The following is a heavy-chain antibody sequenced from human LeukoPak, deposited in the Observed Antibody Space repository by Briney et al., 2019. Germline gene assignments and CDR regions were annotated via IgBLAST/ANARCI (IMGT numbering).Heavy chain of an antibody. V-gene: IGHV3-53*01. D-gene: IGHD5-18*01. CDR3: AKRIQSAMATGY. CDR1: GFTVSSNS. J-gene: IGHJ4*02. CDR2: IYSDNT. Sequence: GGSLRLSCTVSGFTVSSNSMSWVRQAPGKGLEWVSFIYSDNTYYSDSVKGRFTISRDNSKNTLYLQMNSLRAEDTAVYYCAKRIQSAMATGYWGQGTLVTVSS.